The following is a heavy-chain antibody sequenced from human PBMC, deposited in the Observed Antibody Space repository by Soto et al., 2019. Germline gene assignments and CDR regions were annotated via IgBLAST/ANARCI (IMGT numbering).Heavy chain of an antibody. V-gene: IGHV3-74*01. CDR1: GFTFSSYW. CDR3: VRTSLVVAAATREDY. Sequence: EVQLVESGGGLVQPGGSLRLSCAASGFTFSSYWMHWVRQAPGKGLVWVSRINSDGSSTSYADSVKGRFTISRDNAKNTLYLQMNSLRAEDTDVYYCVRTSLVVAAATREDYWGQGTLVTVS. D-gene: IGHD2-15*01. CDR2: INSDGSST. J-gene: IGHJ4*02.